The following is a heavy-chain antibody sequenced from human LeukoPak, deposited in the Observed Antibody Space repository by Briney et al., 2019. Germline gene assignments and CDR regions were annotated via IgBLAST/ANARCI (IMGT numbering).Heavy chain of an antibody. D-gene: IGHD2-2*01. J-gene: IGHJ5*02. Sequence: SETLSLTCAVYGGSFSGYYWSWIRQPPGRGLEWIGEINHGGSTNYNPSLKSRVTISVDTSKNQFSLKLSSVTAADTAVYYCARGRYCSSTSCYNWFDPWGQGTLVTVSS. V-gene: IGHV4-34*01. CDR1: GGSFSGYY. CDR2: INHGGST. CDR3: ARGRYCSSTSCYNWFDP.